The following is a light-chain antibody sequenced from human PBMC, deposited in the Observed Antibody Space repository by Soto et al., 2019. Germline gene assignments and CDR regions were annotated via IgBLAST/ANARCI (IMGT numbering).Light chain of an antibody. CDR1: QTIHSN. V-gene: IGKV3-15*01. CDR2: GAT. CDR3: QQYNYWPPRT. J-gene: IGKJ1*01. Sequence: EVVMTHSPATLSVSPGERATLSCRASQTIHSNLAWYQQKPGQAPRLLIHGATTRATGIPGRFSGSGSGTEFTLTISSLQSEDIAVYYCQQYNYWPPRTFGQGTKVDIK.